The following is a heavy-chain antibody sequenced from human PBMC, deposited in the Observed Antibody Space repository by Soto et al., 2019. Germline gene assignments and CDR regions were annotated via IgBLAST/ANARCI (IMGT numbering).Heavy chain of an antibody. CDR3: ARVRRGVVPYYFDY. CDR1: GGSISSGGYY. Sequence: SETLSLTCTVSGGSISSGGYYWSWIRQHPGKGLEWIGYIYYSGSTYHNPSLKSRVTISVDTSKNQFSLKLSSVTAADTAVYYCARVRRGVVPYYFDYWGQGTLVTVSS. J-gene: IGHJ4*02. D-gene: IGHD3-3*01. CDR2: IYYSGST. V-gene: IGHV4-31*03.